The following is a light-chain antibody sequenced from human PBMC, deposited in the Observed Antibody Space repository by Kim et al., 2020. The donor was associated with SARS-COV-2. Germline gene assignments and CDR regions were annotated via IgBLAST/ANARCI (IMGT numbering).Light chain of an antibody. J-gene: IGLJ2*01. V-gene: IGLV3-19*01. Sequence: VSLGHTVRITCQGNSLRIYNVTWYQQKPGQAPILVIYGKNNRPSGIPDRFSGSRSGNTASLTITGTQAGDEADYYFHSRDTNYNVVFGGGTKLTVL. CDR2: GKN. CDR1: SLRIYN. CDR3: HSRDTNYNVV.